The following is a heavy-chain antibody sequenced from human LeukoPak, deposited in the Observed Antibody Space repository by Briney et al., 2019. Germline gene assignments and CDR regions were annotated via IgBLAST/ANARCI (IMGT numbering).Heavy chain of an antibody. J-gene: IGHJ5*02. D-gene: IGHD3-10*01. Sequence: PGGSLRLSCVASGFTFSSYWMSWVRQTPGKGLEWVANIKQDGSEKSYVDSVKGRFTISRDNAKNSLYLQMNSLRADDTAVYYCARERGSGSYHPFGPWGQGTLATVSS. CDR3: ARERGSGSYHPFGP. CDR2: IKQDGSEK. V-gene: IGHV3-7*01. CDR1: GFTFSSYW.